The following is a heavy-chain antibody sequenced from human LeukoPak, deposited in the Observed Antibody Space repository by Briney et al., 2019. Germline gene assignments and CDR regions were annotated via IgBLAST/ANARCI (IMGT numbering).Heavy chain of an antibody. CDR2: ISYDGSNK. CDR3: TTDRSVYYYDSSGYYPV. J-gene: IGHJ4*02. V-gene: IGHV3-30-3*01. D-gene: IGHD3-22*01. Sequence: GRSLRLSCAASGFTFSSYAMHWVRQAPGKGLEWVAVISYDGSNKYYADSVKGRFTISRDNSKNTLYLQMNSLKTEDTAVYYCTTDRSVYYYDSSGYYPVWGQGTLVTVSS. CDR1: GFTFSSYA.